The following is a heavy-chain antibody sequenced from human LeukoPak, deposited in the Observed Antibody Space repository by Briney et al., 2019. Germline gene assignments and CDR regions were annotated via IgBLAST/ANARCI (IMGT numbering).Heavy chain of an antibody. CDR3: ARVGGTTTRYFDY. CDR2: IYSGGST. D-gene: IGHD1-1*01. Sequence: PGGSLRLSCAASGFTVSSNYMSWVRQAPGKGLEWVSVIYSGGSTYYADSVKGRFTISRDNSKNTLYLQMNSLRAEDTAVYYCARVGGTTTRYFDYWGQGTLVTVSS. J-gene: IGHJ4*02. CDR1: GFTVSSNY. V-gene: IGHV3-53*01.